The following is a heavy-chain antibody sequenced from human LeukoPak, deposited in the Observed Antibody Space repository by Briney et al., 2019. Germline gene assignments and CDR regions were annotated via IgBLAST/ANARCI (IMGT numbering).Heavy chain of an antibody. V-gene: IGHV3-7*01. CDR2: INEDGSDR. CDR3: VSWAGKYYETSDYSLAPSNS. D-gene: IGHD3-22*01. CDR1: GFTFNNYW. J-gene: IGHJ4*02. Sequence: GGSLRLSCAASGFTFNNYWMSWIRQAPGKGLKWAAHINEDGSDRYYVDSVKGRLTISRDNAKNSLYLQMNSLRAEDTAVYYCVSWAGKYYETSDYSLAPSNSWGQGTLVTVSS.